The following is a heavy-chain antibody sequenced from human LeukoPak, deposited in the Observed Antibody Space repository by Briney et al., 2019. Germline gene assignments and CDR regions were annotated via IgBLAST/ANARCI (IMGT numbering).Heavy chain of an antibody. CDR2: IIPISGTA. V-gene: IGHV1-69*05. Sequence: GASVKVSCKASGGTFSSYAISWVRRAPGQGLEWMGGIIPISGTANYAQKFQGRVTITTDESTSTAYMELSSLRSEDTAVYYCAVFRVRGVMSWFDPWGQGTLVTVSS. CDR1: GGTFSSYA. J-gene: IGHJ5*02. CDR3: AVFRVRGVMSWFDP. D-gene: IGHD3-10*01.